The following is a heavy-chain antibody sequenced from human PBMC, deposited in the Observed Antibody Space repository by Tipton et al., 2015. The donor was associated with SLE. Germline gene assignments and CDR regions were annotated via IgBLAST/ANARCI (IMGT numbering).Heavy chain of an antibody. CDR3: ARRGGRWLQAYYFDY. Sequence: TLSLTCTVSGGSISSSSYYWGWIRQPPGKGLEWIGSIYYSGGTYYNPPLKSRVTISVDTSKNQFSLKLSSVTAADTAVYYCARRGGRWLQAYYFDYWGQGTLVTVSS. V-gene: IGHV4-39*01. D-gene: IGHD5-24*01. CDR2: IYYSGGT. CDR1: GGSISSSSYY. J-gene: IGHJ4*02.